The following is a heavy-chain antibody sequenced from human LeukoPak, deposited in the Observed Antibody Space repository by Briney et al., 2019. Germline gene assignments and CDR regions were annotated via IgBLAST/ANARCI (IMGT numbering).Heavy chain of an antibody. V-gene: IGHV3-21*01. CDR3: ARDPYDKIAYGAFDI. CDR2: ISSSSSYI. J-gene: IGHJ3*02. Sequence: GGSLRLSCAASGFTFSSYSMNWVRQAPGKGLEWVSSISSSSSYIYYADSVKGRFTISRDNARNSVSLQMNSLRAEDTAVYYCARDPYDKIAYGAFDIWGQGTVVTVSS. CDR1: GFTFSSYS. D-gene: IGHD3-22*01.